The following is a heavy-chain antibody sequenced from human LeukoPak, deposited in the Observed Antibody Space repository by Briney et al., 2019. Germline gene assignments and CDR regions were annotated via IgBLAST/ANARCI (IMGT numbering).Heavy chain of an antibody. CDR2: ISAYNGNT. D-gene: IGHD1-14*01. J-gene: IGHJ4*02. V-gene: IGHV1-18*01. CDR3: ATVDLTALSPGTIRLDY. Sequence: ASVKVSCKASVYTFTSYGISWVRQAPGQGLEWMGWISAYNGNTNYAQKLQGRVTMTTDTSTSTAYMELRTLRSDDTAVYYRATVDLTALSPGTIRLDYWGQGTLVTVSS. CDR1: VYTFTSYG.